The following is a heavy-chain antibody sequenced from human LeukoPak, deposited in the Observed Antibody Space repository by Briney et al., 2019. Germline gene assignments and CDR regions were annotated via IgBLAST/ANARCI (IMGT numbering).Heavy chain of an antibody. CDR3: ARDRKFTDAFDI. V-gene: IGHV3-20*04. Sequence: GGSLRLSCAASGFTFDDYGMSWVRQAPGKGLEWVSGINWNGGSTGYADSVKGRFTISRDNAKSSLYLQMNSLRAEDTALYYCARDRKFTDAFDIWGQGTMVTVSS. J-gene: IGHJ3*02. CDR1: GFTFDDYG. CDR2: INWNGGST.